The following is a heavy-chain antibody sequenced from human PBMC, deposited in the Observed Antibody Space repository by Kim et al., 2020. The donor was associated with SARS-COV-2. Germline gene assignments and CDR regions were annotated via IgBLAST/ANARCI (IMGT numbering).Heavy chain of an antibody. CDR3: AKGLPPYGDYQPPFDY. Sequence: GGSLRLSCAASGFTFSSYGMHWVRQAPGKGLEWVAVISYDGSNKYYADSVKGRFTISRDNSKNTLYLQMNSLRAEDTAVYYCAKGLPPYGDYQPPFDYWGQGTLVTVSS. CDR2: ISYDGSNK. CDR1: GFTFSSYG. V-gene: IGHV3-30*18. J-gene: IGHJ4*02. D-gene: IGHD4-17*01.